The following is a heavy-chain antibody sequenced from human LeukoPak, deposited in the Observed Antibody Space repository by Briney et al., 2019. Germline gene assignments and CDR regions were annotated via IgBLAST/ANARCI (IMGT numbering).Heavy chain of an antibody. CDR2: ISYDGNNK. J-gene: IGHJ3*02. Sequence: GGSLRLSCAASGFTFSNYGMCWVRQAPGKGLEWVAVISYDGNNKYYADSVKGRFTISRDNSKNTLYLQMNRLRAEDTAVYYCARAPRSEDDAFDIWGQGTMVTVSS. CDR1: GFTFSNYG. CDR3: ARAPRSEDDAFDI. V-gene: IGHV3-30*03.